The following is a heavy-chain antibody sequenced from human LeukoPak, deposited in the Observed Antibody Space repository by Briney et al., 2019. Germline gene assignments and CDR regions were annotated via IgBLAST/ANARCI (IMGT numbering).Heavy chain of an antibody. CDR3: ARGIVVPGIDY. V-gene: IGHV3-7*01. D-gene: IGHD2-15*01. Sequence: GGSLRLSCEASGFTFRDYWMHWVRQAPGKGLEWVANIKQDGSEKYYVDSVKGRFVVSRDNAKNSLYLQMNSLGAEDTAVYYCARGIVVPGIDYWGQGTLVTVSS. J-gene: IGHJ4*02. CDR1: GFTFRDYW. CDR2: IKQDGSEK.